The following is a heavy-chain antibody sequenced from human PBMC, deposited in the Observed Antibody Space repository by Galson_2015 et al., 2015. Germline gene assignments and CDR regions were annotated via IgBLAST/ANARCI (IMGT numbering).Heavy chain of an antibody. D-gene: IGHD5-12*01. Sequence: QSGAEVKKPGESLRISCKGSGYNFTSYWFSWVSQMPGKGLEWMGRIDPSDSYINYSPSFQGHVTISVDKSISAAYLQWRSLRASDTGMYYCARSGRDYSGYVNFDYWGQGTLVTVSS. CDR1: GYNFTSYW. CDR3: ARSGRDYSGYVNFDY. J-gene: IGHJ4*02. V-gene: IGHV5-10-1*01. CDR2: IDPSDSYI.